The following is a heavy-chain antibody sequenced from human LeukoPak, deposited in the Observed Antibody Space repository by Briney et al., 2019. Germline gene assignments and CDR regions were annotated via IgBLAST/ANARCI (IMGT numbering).Heavy chain of an antibody. V-gene: IGHV3-23*01. CDR3: AKDYRYCTSTNCYGDDAFDI. D-gene: IGHD2-2*01. CDR2: ISGSGVST. J-gene: IGHJ3*02. Sequence: TGGSLRLSCAASGFTFSSYAMTWVRQAPGKGLEWVSAISGSGVSTYYADSVKGRFTISGDNSKNTLYLQMSSLRAEDTAVYYCAKDYRYCTSTNCYGDDAFDIWGQGTMVTVSS. CDR1: GFTFSSYA.